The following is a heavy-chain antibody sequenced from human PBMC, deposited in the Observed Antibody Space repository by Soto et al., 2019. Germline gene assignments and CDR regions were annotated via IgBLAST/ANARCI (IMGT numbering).Heavy chain of an antibody. CDR1: GYTFTSYA. Sequence: ASVKVSCKASGYTFTSYAMHWVRQAPGQRLEWMGWVNAGNGNTKYSQKFQGRVTITRDTSASTAYMELSSLRSEDTAVYYCARVKVDYGDYIDNCFDPWGQGTLVTVSS. D-gene: IGHD4-17*01. CDR2: VNAGNGNT. CDR3: ARVKVDYGDYIDNCFDP. J-gene: IGHJ5*02. V-gene: IGHV1-3*01.